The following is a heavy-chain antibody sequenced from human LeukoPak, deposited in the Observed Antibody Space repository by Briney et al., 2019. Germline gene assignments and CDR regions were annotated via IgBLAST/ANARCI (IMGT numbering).Heavy chain of an antibody. Sequence: GGSLRLSCAASGFIFSNYAMYWVRQAPGKGLEWVSYISSSSSTIYYADSVKGRFTISRDNAKNTLYLQMNSLRAEDTAVYYCARDWFHAIDYWGQGTLVTVSS. D-gene: IGHD2/OR15-2a*01. V-gene: IGHV3-48*04. J-gene: IGHJ4*02. CDR3: ARDWFHAIDY. CDR2: ISSSSSTI. CDR1: GFIFSNYA.